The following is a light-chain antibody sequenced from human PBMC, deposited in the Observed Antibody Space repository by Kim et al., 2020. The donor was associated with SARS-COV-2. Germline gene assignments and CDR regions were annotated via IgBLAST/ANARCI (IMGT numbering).Light chain of an antibody. CDR3: QQYDNWPLT. CDR2: GAS. J-gene: IGKJ4*01. Sequence: EIVMTQSPATLSASPGERATLSCRASQSVGTTLAWYQQTPGQAPRLLIYGASTRAADIPARFSGSGSGTQFTLTISSLQSEDFVVYYCQQYDNWPLTFGGGTKVDIK. V-gene: IGKV3-15*01. CDR1: QSVGTT.